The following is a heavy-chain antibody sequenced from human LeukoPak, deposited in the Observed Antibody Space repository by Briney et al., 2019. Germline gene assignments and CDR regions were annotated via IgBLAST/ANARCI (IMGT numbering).Heavy chain of an antibody. Sequence: SVKVSCKASGGTFSSYAISWVRQAPGQGLEWMGGIIPIFGTANYAQKFQGRVTITADESTSTAYMELSSLRSEDTAVYYCAAAGGPPYYYYGMDVWGQGTTVTVSS. CDR2: IIPIFGTA. J-gene: IGHJ6*02. D-gene: IGHD6-13*01. CDR1: GGTFSSYA. CDR3: AAAGGPPYYYYGMDV. V-gene: IGHV1-69*13.